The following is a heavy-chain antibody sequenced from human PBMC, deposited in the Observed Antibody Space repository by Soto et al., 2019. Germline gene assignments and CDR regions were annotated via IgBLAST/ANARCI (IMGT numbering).Heavy chain of an antibody. J-gene: IGHJ4*02. V-gene: IGHV1-3*05. CDR3: ARGSGARGSYSFDY. D-gene: IGHD1-26*01. CDR1: GYTFTSYA. Sequence: QVQLVQSGAEEKKPGASVKVSCKASGYTFTSYAMHWVRQAPGQRLEWMGWINAGNGNTKYSQKFQGRVTITRDTAASTAYMELSSLRSEDTAVYYCARGSGARGSYSFDYWGQGTLVTVSS. CDR2: INAGNGNT.